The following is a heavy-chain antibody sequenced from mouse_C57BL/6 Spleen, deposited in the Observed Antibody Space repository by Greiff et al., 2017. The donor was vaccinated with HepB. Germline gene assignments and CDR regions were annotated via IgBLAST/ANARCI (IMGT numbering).Heavy chain of an antibody. CDR2: ISDGGSYT. Sequence: EVQGVESGGGLVKPGGSLKLSCAASGFTFSSYAMSWVRQTPEKRLEWVATISDGGSYTYYPDNVKGRFTISRDNAKNNLYLQMSHLKSEDTAMYYCARDVDYYGSSYYYYAMDYWGQGTSVTVSS. D-gene: IGHD1-1*01. V-gene: IGHV5-4*01. CDR3: ARDVDYYGSSYYYYAMDY. J-gene: IGHJ4*01. CDR1: GFTFSSYA.